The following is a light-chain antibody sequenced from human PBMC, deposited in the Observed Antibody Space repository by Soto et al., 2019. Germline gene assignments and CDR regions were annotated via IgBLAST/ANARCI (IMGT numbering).Light chain of an antibody. Sequence: DIQMTQSPSTLSASLGERVTITCRASQSISSWLAWYQQKPGKAPKLLIYKASSLESGVPSRFSGSGSGTEFTLTISSLQPDDFATYYCQQYNSYSTFGQGTKVDI. CDR1: QSISSW. CDR3: QQYNSYST. CDR2: KAS. V-gene: IGKV1-5*03. J-gene: IGKJ1*01.